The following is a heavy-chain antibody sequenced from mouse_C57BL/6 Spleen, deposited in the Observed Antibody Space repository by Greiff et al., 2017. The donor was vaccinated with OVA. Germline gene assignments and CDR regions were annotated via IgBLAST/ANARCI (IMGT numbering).Heavy chain of an antibody. CDR3: ARDYGGYFDY. CDR1: GYTFTSYW. Sequence: QVQLQQSGAELVRPGSSVKLSCKASGYTFTSYWMDWVKQRPGQGLEWIGNIYPSDSETHYNQKFKDKATLTVDKSSSTAYMQLSSLTSEDSAVYYCARDYGGYFDYWGQGTTLTVSS. D-gene: IGHD1-1*01. V-gene: IGHV1-61*01. J-gene: IGHJ2*01. CDR2: IYPSDSET.